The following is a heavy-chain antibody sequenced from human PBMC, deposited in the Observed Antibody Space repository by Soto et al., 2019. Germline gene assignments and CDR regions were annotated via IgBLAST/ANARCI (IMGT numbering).Heavy chain of an antibody. CDR3: ATGGAFYDSSGYLDY. V-gene: IGHV4-30-4*01. CDR1: GGSISSGDYY. CDR2: IYYSGST. D-gene: IGHD3-22*01. J-gene: IGHJ4*02. Sequence: SETLSLTCTVSGGSISSGDYYWSWIRQPPGKGLEWIGYIYYSGSTYYNPSLKSRVTISVDTSKNQFSLKLSSVTAADTAVYYCATGGAFYDSSGYLDYWGQGTLVTVYS.